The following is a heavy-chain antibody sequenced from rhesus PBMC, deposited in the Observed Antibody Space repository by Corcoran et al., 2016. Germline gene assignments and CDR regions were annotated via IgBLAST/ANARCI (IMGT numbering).Heavy chain of an antibody. CDR2: FGGSSGNT. V-gene: IGHV4-165*02. D-gene: IGHD3-34*01. Sequence: QVQLQESGPGLVKPSETLSLIWVVSGDSISDNYWNVIRQAPGKGLEWIGYFGGSSGNTYYTPSLKSRVTISTDTSKNQFSLELSSVTAADTAVYYCARSGVTATVYWGQGVLVTVSS. CDR3: ARSGVTATVY. CDR1: GDSISDNY. J-gene: IGHJ4*01.